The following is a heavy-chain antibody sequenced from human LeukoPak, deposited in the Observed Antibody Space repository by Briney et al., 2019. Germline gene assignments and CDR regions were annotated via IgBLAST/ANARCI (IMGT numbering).Heavy chain of an antibody. J-gene: IGHJ3*02. CDR3: ARDHSSSSWMDSFEI. Sequence: PSEILSLTCIISGGSIGPYYWSWIRQAAGKGPEWIGRIYTTGTADYNPSLKGRVFLSVDTSKNQFSLKVTSVTAADTAVYYCARDHSSSSWMDSFEIWGPGTKVTVSS. V-gene: IGHV4-4*07. CDR1: GGSIGPYY. CDR2: IYTTGTA. D-gene: IGHD6-6*01.